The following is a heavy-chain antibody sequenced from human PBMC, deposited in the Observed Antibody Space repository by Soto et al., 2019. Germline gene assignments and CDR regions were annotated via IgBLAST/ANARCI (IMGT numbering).Heavy chain of an antibody. J-gene: IGHJ3*02. V-gene: IGHV1-69*13. CDR2: IIPIFGTA. CDR1: GGTFSSYA. Sequence: ASVKVSCKASGGTFSSYAISWVRQAPGQGLEWMGGIIPIFGTANYAQKFQGRVTITADESTSTAYMELSSLRSEDTAVYYCAGEWGYYYDSSGYYLLGAFDIWGQGTMVTVSS. CDR3: AGEWGYYYDSSGYYLLGAFDI. D-gene: IGHD3-22*01.